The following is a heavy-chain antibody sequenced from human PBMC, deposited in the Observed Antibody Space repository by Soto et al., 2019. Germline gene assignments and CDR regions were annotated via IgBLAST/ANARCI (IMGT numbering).Heavy chain of an antibody. V-gene: IGHV4-30-2*01. CDR2: IYHSGST. CDR3: ARAKQLGPYYFDY. CDR1: GDSISSGGYS. D-gene: IGHD6-6*01. Sequence: SETLSLTCAVSGDSISSGGYSWSWIRQPPGKGLEWIGYIYHSGSTYYNPSLKSRVTISVDRSKNQFSLKLSSVTAADTAVYYCARAKQLGPYYFDYWGQGTLVTVSS. J-gene: IGHJ4*02.